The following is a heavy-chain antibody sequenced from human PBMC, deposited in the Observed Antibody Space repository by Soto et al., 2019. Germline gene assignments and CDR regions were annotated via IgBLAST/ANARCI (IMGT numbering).Heavy chain of an antibody. CDR3: ATDRYYYDSSGYYYYDYGMDV. CDR1: GGAISIGDYY. V-gene: IGHV4-30-4*01. Sequence: SETLSLTCTVSGGAISIGDYYLRWIRQPPGKGLEWIGYIYYSGSTYYNPSLKSRVTISVDTSKNQFSLKLSSVTAADTAVYYCATDRYYYDSSGYYYYDYGMDVWGQGTSFTVS. J-gene: IGHJ6*02. D-gene: IGHD3-22*01. CDR2: IYYSGST.